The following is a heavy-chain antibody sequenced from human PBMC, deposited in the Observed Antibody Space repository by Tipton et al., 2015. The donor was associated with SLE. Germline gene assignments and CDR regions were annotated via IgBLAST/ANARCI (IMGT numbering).Heavy chain of an antibody. Sequence: FLRLSCAASGFTFSSYGMHWVRQAPGKGLEWVAFIRYDGSNKYYADSVKGRFTISRDNSKNTLYLQMNGLRAEDTAVYYCAKDNRVGATTMYYFDYWGQGTLVTVSS. J-gene: IGHJ4*02. CDR3: AKDNRVGATTMYYFDY. CDR2: IRYDGSNK. D-gene: IGHD1-26*01. V-gene: IGHV3-30*02. CDR1: GFTFSSYG.